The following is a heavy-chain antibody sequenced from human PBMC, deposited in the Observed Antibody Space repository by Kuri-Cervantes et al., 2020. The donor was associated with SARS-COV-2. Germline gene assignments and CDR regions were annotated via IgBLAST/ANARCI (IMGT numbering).Heavy chain of an antibody. J-gene: IGHJ6*02. CDR2: IYYSGST. D-gene: IGHD3-10*01. CDR3: ARDRLLWFGESQPEYYYYYGMDV. Sequence: ESLKISCTVSGGSISSYYWSWIRQPPGKGLEWIGYIYYSGSTNYNPSLKSRVTISVDTSKNQFSLKLSSVTAADTAVYYCARDRLLWFGESQPEYYYYYGMDVWGQGTTVTVSS. CDR1: GGSISSYY. V-gene: IGHV4-59*01.